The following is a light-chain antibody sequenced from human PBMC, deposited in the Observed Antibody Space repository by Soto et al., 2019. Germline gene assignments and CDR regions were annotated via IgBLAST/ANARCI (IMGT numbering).Light chain of an antibody. Sequence: EIVMSHSAATLSVSPWERATLSCRASHSISSNLAWYQQKPGQAPRLLIYGASTRATGFPARFSGSGSGTEFTLTISSLQSEDFAVYHCQQYNNWPPWTLGPGTKVDIK. CDR3: QQYNNWPPWT. CDR1: HSISSN. J-gene: IGKJ1*01. CDR2: GAS. V-gene: IGKV3-15*01.